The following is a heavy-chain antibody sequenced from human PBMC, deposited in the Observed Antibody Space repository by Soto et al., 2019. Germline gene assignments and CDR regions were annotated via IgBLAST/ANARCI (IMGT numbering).Heavy chain of an antibody. Sequence: EVQLLESGGGLVQPGGSLRLSCAASGFTFSSYAMSWVRQAPGKGLEWVSGISGSGGSTYYADSVKGRFTISRDNSKNTLYLQTNSLRAEDTAVXXCXXXXXXXXGXXAMDVWGQGTTVTVSS. CDR1: GFTFSSYA. V-gene: IGHV3-23*01. J-gene: IGHJ6*02. CDR2: ISGSGGST. CDR3: XXXXXXXXGXXAMDV.